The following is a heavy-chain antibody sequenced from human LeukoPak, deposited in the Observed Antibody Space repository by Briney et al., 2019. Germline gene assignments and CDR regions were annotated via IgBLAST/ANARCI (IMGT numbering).Heavy chain of an antibody. CDR1: GFTFSGYW. Sequence: GGSLRLSCAASGFTFSGYWMHWVRQAPGKGLVWVSRINSDGSSTNYADSVEGRFTISRDNDKNTVFLQMNSLRVEDTAVYHCARASLLWFGEEVLDYWGQGTLVTVSS. CDR3: ARASLLWFGEEVLDY. D-gene: IGHD3-10*01. J-gene: IGHJ4*02. CDR2: INSDGSST. V-gene: IGHV3-74*01.